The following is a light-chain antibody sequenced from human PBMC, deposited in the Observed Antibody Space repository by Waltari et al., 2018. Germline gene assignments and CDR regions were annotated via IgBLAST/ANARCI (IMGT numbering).Light chain of an antibody. J-gene: IGKJ1*01. CDR2: KAS. Sequence: DIQLTQSPSPLSASVGDRVTLTCRASQGIGRWLAWYQQKPGKTPDLLIYKASMLERGVPSRFSGSGSGTEFTLTITGLQPLDVATYYCQEYDSHWSFGQGTKVEIK. V-gene: IGKV1-5*03. CDR1: QGIGRW. CDR3: QEYDSHWS.